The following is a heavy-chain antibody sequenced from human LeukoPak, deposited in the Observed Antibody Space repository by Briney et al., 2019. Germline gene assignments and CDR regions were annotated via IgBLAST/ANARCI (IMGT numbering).Heavy chain of an antibody. CDR1: GGSISSSSYY. Sequence: SETLSLTCTVSGGSISSSSYYWGWIRQPPGKGLEWIGSIYYSGSTYYNPSLKSRVTISVDTSKNQFSLKLSSVTAADTAVYYCARVDSYGGNPRVGAFDIWGQGTMVTVSS. J-gene: IGHJ3*02. CDR2: IYYSGST. D-gene: IGHD4-23*01. CDR3: ARVDSYGGNPRVGAFDI. V-gene: IGHV4-39*07.